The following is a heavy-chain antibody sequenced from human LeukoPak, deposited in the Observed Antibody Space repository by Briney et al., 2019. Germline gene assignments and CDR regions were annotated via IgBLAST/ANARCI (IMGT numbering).Heavy chain of an antibody. D-gene: IGHD6-19*01. Sequence: ASVTVSYKASGYTFTSYGISGLRQAPRQGREWMGWISAYNGNTNYAQKLQGRGTITTDPSTSTAYMELRSLRPHDTAVYYCARDRAGIDYWGQGTLVTASS. CDR3: ARDRAGIDY. CDR1: GYTFTSYG. CDR2: ISAYNGNT. J-gene: IGHJ4*02. V-gene: IGHV1-18*01.